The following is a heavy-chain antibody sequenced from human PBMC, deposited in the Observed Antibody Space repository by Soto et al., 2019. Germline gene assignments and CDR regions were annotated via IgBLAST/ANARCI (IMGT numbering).Heavy chain of an antibody. Sequence: PGGSLRLSCAASGFTFSSYSMNWVRQAPGKRLEWVSYISSSSSTIYYADSVKGRFTISRDNAKNSLYLQMNSLRDEDTAVYYCARDSSSPTGYYGMDVWGQGTTVTVSS. D-gene: IGHD6-13*01. CDR3: ARDSSSPTGYYGMDV. J-gene: IGHJ6*02. CDR2: ISSSSSTI. CDR1: GFTFSSYS. V-gene: IGHV3-48*02.